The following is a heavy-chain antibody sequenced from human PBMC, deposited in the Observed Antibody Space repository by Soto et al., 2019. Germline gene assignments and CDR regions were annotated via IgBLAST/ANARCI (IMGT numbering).Heavy chain of an antibody. J-gene: IGHJ4*02. CDR1: GFTFSSYS. D-gene: IGHD6-19*01. V-gene: IGHV3-48*02. CDR2: ISSSSSTI. CDR3: ARDHIPPYSSGWYGYFDY. Sequence: EVQLVESGGGLVQPGGSLRLSCAASGFTFSSYSMNWVRQAPGKGLEWVSYISSSSSTIYYADSVKGRFTISRDNAKSSLYLQMNSLRDEDTAVYYCARDHIPPYSSGWYGYFDYWGQGTLVTVSS.